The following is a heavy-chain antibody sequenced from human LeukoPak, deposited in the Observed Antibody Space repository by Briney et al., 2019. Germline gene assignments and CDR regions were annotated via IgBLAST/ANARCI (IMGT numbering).Heavy chain of an antibody. CDR1: GYTFTGYY. CDR2: INPNSGGT. V-gene: IGHV1-2*02. J-gene: IGHJ4*02. Sequence: GASVKVSCRASGYTFTGYYMHWVRQAPGQGLEWMGWINPNSGGTNYAQKFQGRVTMTRDTSIRTAYMELSRLRSDDTAVYYCARVVDYYDSSGYYYDGDYWGQGTLVTVSS. D-gene: IGHD3-22*01. CDR3: ARVVDYYDSSGYYYDGDY.